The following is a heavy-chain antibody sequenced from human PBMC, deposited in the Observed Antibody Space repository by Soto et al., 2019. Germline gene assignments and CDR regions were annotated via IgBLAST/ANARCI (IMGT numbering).Heavy chain of an antibody. Sequence: ASVKVSCKASGYTFTSYGISWVRQAPGQGLEWMGRISAYNGNTNYAQKIQGRVTMTRDTSTSTVYMELSSLRSEDTAVYYCARVADSNYYYYMDVWGKGTTVTVSS. D-gene: IGHD4-4*01. CDR3: ARVADSNYYYYMDV. CDR1: GYTFTSYG. V-gene: IGHV1-18*01. J-gene: IGHJ6*03. CDR2: ISAYNGNT.